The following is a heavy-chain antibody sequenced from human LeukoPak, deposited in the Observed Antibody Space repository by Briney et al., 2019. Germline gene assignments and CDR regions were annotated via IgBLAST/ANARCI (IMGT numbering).Heavy chain of an antibody. CDR2: MNPNSGNT. D-gene: IGHD4-23*01. V-gene: IGHV1-8*01. J-gene: IGHJ4*02. CDR3: ARVGDYGGNPRFPIDY. Sequence: ASVKVSCKASGYTFTSYDINWVRQATGQGLEWMGWMNPNSGNTGYAQKFQGRVTMTRNTSISTAYMELSSLRSEDTAVYYCARVGDYGGNPRFPIDYWGQGTLVTVSS. CDR1: GYTFTSYD.